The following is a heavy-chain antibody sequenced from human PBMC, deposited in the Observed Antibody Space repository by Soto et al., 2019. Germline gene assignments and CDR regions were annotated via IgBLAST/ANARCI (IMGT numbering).Heavy chain of an antibody. D-gene: IGHD1-1*01. CDR1: GGIFNNYV. CDR3: ARGKGMEENYYYYGLDI. Sequence: QVQLVQSGAEVKKPGSSVKVSCKTSGGIFNNYVINWVRQAPGQGLEWMGWINGGTGQTRYSQRFQDRVTITRDTRASTANMELTSLTSEDTAVYYCARGKGMEENYYYYGLDIWGQGTTVTVSS. V-gene: IGHV1-3*01. CDR2: INGGTGQT. J-gene: IGHJ6*02.